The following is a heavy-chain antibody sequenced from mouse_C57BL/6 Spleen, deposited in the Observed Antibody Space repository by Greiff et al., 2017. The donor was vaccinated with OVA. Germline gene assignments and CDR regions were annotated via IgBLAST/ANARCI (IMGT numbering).Heavy chain of an antibody. V-gene: IGHV1-81*01. D-gene: IGHD2-4*01. CDR2: IYPRSGNT. Sequence: QVQLQQSGAELARPGASVKLSCKASGYTFTSYGISWVKQRTGQGLEWIGEIYPRSGNTYYNEKFKGKAKLTADKSSSTAYMELRSLTSEDSAVYFCARYDYDGYFDYWGQGTTLTVSS. CDR1: GYTFTSYG. CDR3: ARYDYDGYFDY. J-gene: IGHJ2*01.